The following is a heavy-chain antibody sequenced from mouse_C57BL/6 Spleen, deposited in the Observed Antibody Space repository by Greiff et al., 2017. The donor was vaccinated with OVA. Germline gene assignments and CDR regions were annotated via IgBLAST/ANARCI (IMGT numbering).Heavy chain of an antibody. CDR1: GYSITSGYD. V-gene: IGHV3-1*01. CDR3: ARGGPYYAMDY. J-gene: IGHJ4*01. CDR2: ISYSGST. Sequence: DVQLVESGPGMVKPSQSLSLTCTVTGYSITSGYDWHWIRHFPGNKLEWMGYISYSGSTNYNPSLKSRISITHDTSKNQFFLKLNSVTTEDTATYYCARGGPYYAMDYWGQGTSVTVSS.